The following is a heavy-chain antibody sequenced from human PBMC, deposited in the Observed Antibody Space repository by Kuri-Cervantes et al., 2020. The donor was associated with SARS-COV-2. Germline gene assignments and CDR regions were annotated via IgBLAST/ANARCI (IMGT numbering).Heavy chain of an antibody. D-gene: IGHD4/OR15-4a*01. CDR3: ARDLPSDYTYYYYYMDV. J-gene: IGHJ6*03. CDR1: DDSMSNGDYH. CDR2: IYHSGST. V-gene: IGHV4-30-2*01. Sequence: SETLSLTCTVSDDSMSNGDYHWSWIRQPPGKGLEWIGYIYHSGSTHYNPSLKSRVTMSLDRSKNQFSLKLSSLTAADTAVYYCARDLPSDYTYYYYYMDVWGKGTTVTVSS.